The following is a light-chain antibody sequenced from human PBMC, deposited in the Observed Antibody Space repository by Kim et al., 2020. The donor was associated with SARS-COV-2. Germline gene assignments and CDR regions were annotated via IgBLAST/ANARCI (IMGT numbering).Light chain of an antibody. CDR1: QSVSSSY. Sequence: VSPGERATLSCRASQSVSSSYLAWYQQKPGQAPRLLMYAASSRATGIPDKISGTGSGTDFTLTINRLEPEDSAVYFCQQYGSSPPTFGQGTKLEI. CDR2: AAS. V-gene: IGKV3-20*01. J-gene: IGKJ2*01. CDR3: QQYGSSPPT.